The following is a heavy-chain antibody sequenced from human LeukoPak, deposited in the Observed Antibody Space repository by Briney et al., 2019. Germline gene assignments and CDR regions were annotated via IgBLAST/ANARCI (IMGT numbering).Heavy chain of an antibody. Sequence: SETLSLTCTVSGGSISSYYWSWIRHPPGKGLEWIGYIYTCGSTNYNPSLNSRVNISVDTSENQFSLKLSSVTAADTAVYYCARQEDYYYYMDVWGKGTTVTVSS. J-gene: IGHJ6*03. CDR2: IYTCGST. CDR1: GGSISSYY. V-gene: IGHV4-4*09. CDR3: ARQEDYYYYMDV.